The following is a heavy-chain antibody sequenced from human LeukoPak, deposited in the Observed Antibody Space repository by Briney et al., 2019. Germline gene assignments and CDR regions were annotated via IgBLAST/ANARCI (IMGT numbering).Heavy chain of an antibody. Sequence: PSETLSLTCTVSGGSMNSHYWTWIRQPPGKGLEWIGYMLDTVTTKDNPSLKSRFTLSADTSKNQFSLRLTSVTAADTAVYYCATIKRGNIYGYFDFWGQGILVTVSS. CDR2: MLDTVTT. CDR3: ATIKRGNIYGYFDF. V-gene: IGHV4-59*11. CDR1: GGSMNSHY. J-gene: IGHJ4*02. D-gene: IGHD5-18*01.